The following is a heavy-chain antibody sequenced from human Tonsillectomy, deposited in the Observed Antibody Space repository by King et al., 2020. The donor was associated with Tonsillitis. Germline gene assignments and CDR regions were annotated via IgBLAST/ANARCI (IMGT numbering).Heavy chain of an antibody. D-gene: IGHD6-19*01. CDR2: ISWDRSTI. V-gene: IGHV3-9*01. J-gene: IGHJ3*02. CDR1: GFTFGEYA. CDR3: AKSASSGWGPDVFDI. Sequence: VQLVESGGGLVQPGRSLRVSCAASGFTFGEYAMHWVRQAPGKGLEWVSSISWDRSTIAYADSVKGRFSISRDNAKNSLYLQMKSLRAEDTALYYCAKSASSGWGPDVFDIWGQGTMVTVSS.